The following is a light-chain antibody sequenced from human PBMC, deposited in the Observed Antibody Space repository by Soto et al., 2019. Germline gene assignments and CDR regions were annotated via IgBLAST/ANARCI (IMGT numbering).Light chain of an antibody. CDR3: QQYGSSPPYT. V-gene: IGKV3-20*01. J-gene: IGKJ2*01. Sequence: IVLTQSPGTLSLSPGERATLSCRASHSVSSRYLAWYQQKPGQAPRLLIYGVSSRATGIPDRFSGSGSGTDFTLTISRLEPEDFAVYYCQQYGSSPPYTFGQGTKLEIK. CDR2: GVS. CDR1: HSVSSRY.